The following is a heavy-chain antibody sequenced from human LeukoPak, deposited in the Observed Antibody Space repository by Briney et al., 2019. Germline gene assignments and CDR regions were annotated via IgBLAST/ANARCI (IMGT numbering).Heavy chain of an antibody. Sequence: GGSLRLSCAASGFTVSSNYMSWVRQAPGKGLEWVSVIYSGGSTYYADSVKGRFTISRHNSKNTLYLQMNSLRAEDTAVYYCARLACSGGSCYRQMYFDYWGQGTLVTVSS. CDR2: IYSGGST. CDR1: GFTVSSNY. V-gene: IGHV3-53*04. D-gene: IGHD2-15*01. CDR3: ARLACSGGSCYRQMYFDY. J-gene: IGHJ4*02.